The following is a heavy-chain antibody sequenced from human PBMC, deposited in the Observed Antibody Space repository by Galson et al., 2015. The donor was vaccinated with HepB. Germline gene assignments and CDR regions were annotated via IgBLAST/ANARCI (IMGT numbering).Heavy chain of an antibody. CDR1: GFTFSTYW. J-gene: IGHJ4*02. V-gene: IGHV3-7*03. Sequence: SLRLSCAASGFTFSTYWMNWVRQAPGKGLEWVAIIKQDGSAIHYMDSVRGRFTISRDNAKNSLYLQMNSLRAEDTAVYYCAGGSGYLIEDWGQGTVATVSS. D-gene: IGHD2-2*03. CDR2: IKQDGSAI. CDR3: AGGSGYLIED.